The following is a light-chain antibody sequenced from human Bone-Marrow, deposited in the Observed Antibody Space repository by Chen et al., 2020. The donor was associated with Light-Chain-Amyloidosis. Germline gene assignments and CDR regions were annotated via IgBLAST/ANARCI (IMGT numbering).Light chain of an antibody. V-gene: IGLV1-47*01. CDR3: AAWDDSLSGWCWV. J-gene: IGLJ3*02. CDR1: SSNIGSNY. CDR2: RKN. Sequence: QSVLTQPPSASGTPGQRVTISCSGSSSNIGSNYVYWYQQLPGTAPKLLLCRKNKRPSGVPDRFSGSKSGTSASLAMSGLRSEDEAEYYCAAWDDSLSGWCWVFGGGTKLTVL.